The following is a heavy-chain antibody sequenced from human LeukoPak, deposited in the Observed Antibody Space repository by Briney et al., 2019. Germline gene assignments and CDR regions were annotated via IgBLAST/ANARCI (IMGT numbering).Heavy chain of an antibody. CDR1: GFTFSSYW. Sequence: GGSLRLSCADSGFTFSSYWMSWVRQAPGKGLEWVASIKEDGSEKYYVDSVKGRFTISRDNAKNSLYLQMNCLRAEDTAVYYCARERWGSGSYPNYFDYWGQGTLVTVSS. J-gene: IGHJ4*02. CDR3: ARERWGSGSYPNYFDY. D-gene: IGHD3-10*01. CDR2: IKEDGSEK. V-gene: IGHV3-7*01.